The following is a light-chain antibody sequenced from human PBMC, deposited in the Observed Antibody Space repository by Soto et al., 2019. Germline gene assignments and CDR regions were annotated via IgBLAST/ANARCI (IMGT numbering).Light chain of an antibody. V-gene: IGKV1-5*01. CDR2: DAS. CDR1: QSITTW. J-gene: IGKJ1*01. Sequence: DIQMTQSPSTLSASVGDRVTITCRASQSITTWLAWYQQKPGKAPNLLIYDASTLESGVPSRFSGSGSGTEFSLTINSLQPDDFATYYCQYYNGDSTFGQGTKVEIK. CDR3: QYYNGDST.